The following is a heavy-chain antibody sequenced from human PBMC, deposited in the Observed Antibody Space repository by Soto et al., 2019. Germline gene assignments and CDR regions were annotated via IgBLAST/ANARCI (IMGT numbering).Heavy chain of an antibody. CDR1: GFSFSDYW. CDR2: IKFDGSEK. D-gene: IGHD2-2*01. Sequence: PGCSLSLSCVSSGFSFSDYWMSWVRQAPGKGPEWVANIKFDGSEKQYVDSVRGRFSISRDNFRNSLFLQMNSLRAGDTAIYYCVKDGGYCSSATCYSPRNHYFDAWGQGTLVTGSS. V-gene: IGHV3-7*03. J-gene: IGHJ5*02. CDR3: VKDGGYCSSATCYSPRNHYFDA.